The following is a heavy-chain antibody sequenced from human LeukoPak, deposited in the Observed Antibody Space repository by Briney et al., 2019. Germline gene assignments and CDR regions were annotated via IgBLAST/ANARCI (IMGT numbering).Heavy chain of an antibody. J-gene: IGHJ4*02. Sequence: GGSLRLSCAASGFTFSSYEMNWVRQAPGKGLEWVSYISSSGSTIYYADSVKGRFTISRDNAKNSLYLEMNSLRAEDTAVYYCVRDGDSGTDWYWAYWGQGTLLTVSS. CDR3: VRDGDSGTDWYWAY. D-gene: IGHD6-19*01. CDR2: ISSSGSTI. V-gene: IGHV3-48*03. CDR1: GFTFSSYE.